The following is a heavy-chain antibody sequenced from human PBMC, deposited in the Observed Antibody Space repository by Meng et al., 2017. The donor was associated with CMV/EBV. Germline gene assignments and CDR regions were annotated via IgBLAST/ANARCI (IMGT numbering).Heavy chain of an antibody. Sequence: QVQLQESGPGLVTPSETLALTCTVLGGSISSYYWSWIRQPAGKGLEWIGRIYTSGSTNYNPSLKSRVTMSVDTSKNQFSLKLSSVTAADTAVYYCARSMVVAGDWFDPWGQGTLVTVSS. J-gene: IGHJ5*02. CDR2: IYTSGST. CDR1: GGSISSYY. CDR3: ARSMVVAGDWFDP. D-gene: IGHD2-15*01. V-gene: IGHV4-4*07.